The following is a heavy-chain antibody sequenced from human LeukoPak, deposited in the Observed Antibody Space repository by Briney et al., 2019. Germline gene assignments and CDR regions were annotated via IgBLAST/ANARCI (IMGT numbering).Heavy chain of an antibody. CDR1: GGSFSGYY. CDR3: ARGPNWGRDY. V-gene: IGHV4-34*01. CDR2: INHSGST. D-gene: IGHD7-27*01. J-gene: IGHJ4*02. Sequence: SETLSLTCAVYGGSFSGYYWSWIRQPPGKGLEWIGEINHSGSTNYNPSLKGRVTISVDTSKNQFSLKLSSVTAADTAVYYCARGPNWGRDYWGQGTLVTVSS.